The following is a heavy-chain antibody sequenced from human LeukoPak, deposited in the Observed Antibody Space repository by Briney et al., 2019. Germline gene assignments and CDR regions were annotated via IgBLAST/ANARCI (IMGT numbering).Heavy chain of an antibody. CDR2: IKQDGSEK. D-gene: IGHD2-2*01. J-gene: IGHJ3*02. Sequence: GGSLRLSCAASGFTFSSYGMHWVRQAPGKGLEWVANIKQDGSEKYYVDSVKGRFTISRDNAKNSLYLQMNSLRAEDTAVYYCARAPSYCSSTSCRKGGAFDIWGQGTMVTVSS. CDR1: GFTFSSYG. CDR3: ARAPSYCSSTSCRKGGAFDI. V-gene: IGHV3-7*01.